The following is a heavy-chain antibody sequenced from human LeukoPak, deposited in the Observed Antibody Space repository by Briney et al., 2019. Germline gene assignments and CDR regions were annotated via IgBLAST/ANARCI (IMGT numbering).Heavy chain of an antibody. CDR1: GVTFSNYW. Sequence: GGALRLSCAASGVTFSNYWMHWVRQAPGKGLVWVSRINKDGGITDYAESVKGRFTTSRDHAKKTLYLQMNSLRVEDTAVYYCVRRLDLDFWGKGTLVTVSS. D-gene: IGHD3-16*01. J-gene: IGHJ4*02. CDR3: VRRLDLDF. V-gene: IGHV3-74*01. CDR2: INKDGGIT.